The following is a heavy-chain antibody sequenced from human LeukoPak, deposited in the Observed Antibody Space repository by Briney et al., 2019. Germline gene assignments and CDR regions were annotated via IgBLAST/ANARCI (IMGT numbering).Heavy chain of an antibody. CDR2: ISGDGVST. V-gene: IGHV3-43*02. CDR1: GLPIADFA. CDR3: AKESGKFDY. J-gene: IGHJ4*02. Sequence: PGGSLRLSCVAYGLPIADFAMHWVRQAPGKGLEWVSLISGDGVSTFYADSVKGRFSISRDNSKNSLYLEMNSLRTEDAAMYYCAKESGKFDYWGQGTLVAVSS.